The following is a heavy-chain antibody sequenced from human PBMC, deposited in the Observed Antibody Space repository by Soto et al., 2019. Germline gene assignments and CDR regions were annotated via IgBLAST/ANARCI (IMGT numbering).Heavy chain of an antibody. J-gene: IGHJ6*03. CDR1: GYTFTSYG. CDR3: AARSGYYTSYYYMDV. D-gene: IGHD3-3*01. CDR2: IGAGNGNT. V-gene: IGHV1-18*01. Sequence: ASVKVSCKASGYTFTSYGISWVRQAPGQGLEWIGWIGAGNGNTNYARELHGRVTITRDMSTSAAYMELSSLRSEDTAIYYCAARSGYYTSYYYMDVWGEGTTVNRLL.